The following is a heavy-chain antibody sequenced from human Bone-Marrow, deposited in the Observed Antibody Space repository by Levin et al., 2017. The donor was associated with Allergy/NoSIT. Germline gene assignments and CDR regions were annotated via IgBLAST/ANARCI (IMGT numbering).Heavy chain of an antibody. D-gene: IGHD6-6*01. J-gene: IGHJ5*02. Sequence: SETLSLTCAVYGGSFSGYYWSWIRQPPGKGLEWIGEINHSGSTNYNPSLKSRVTISVDTSKNQFSLKLSSVTAADTAVYYCAREQQLAPLLWFDPWGQGTLVTVSS. CDR2: INHSGST. CDR1: GGSFSGYY. CDR3: AREQQLAPLLWFDP. V-gene: IGHV4-34*01.